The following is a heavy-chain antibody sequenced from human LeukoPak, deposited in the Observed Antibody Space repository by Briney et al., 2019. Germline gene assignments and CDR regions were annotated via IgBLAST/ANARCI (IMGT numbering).Heavy chain of an antibody. J-gene: IGHJ6*03. V-gene: IGHV3-23*01. Sequence: GGSLRLSCAASGFTFSTYGMNWVRQAPGKGLEWVSAISGRDGNTYYADSVKGRFTISRDSAKNSLYLQMNSLRVEDTAVYYCAREFPFYYYMDVWGKGTTVTVSS. CDR2: ISGRDGNT. CDR3: AREFPFYYYMDV. CDR1: GFTFSTYG.